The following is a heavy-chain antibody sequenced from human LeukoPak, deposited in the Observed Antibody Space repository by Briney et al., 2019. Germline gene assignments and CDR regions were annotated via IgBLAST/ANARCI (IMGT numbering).Heavy chain of an antibody. J-gene: IGHJ4*02. CDR3: ASVMPRGGY. CDR2: INTNTGNP. CDR1: GYTFTGYY. Sequence: ASVKVSCKASGYTFTGYYMHWVRQAPGQGLEWMGWINTNTGNPTYAQGFTGRFVFSLDTSVSTAYLQISSLKAEDTAVYYCASVMPRGGYWGQGTLVTVSS. V-gene: IGHV7-4-1*02. D-gene: IGHD2-2*01.